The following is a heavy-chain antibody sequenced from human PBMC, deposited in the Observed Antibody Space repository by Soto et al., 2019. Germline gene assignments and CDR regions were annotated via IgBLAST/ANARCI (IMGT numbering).Heavy chain of an antibody. Sequence: GASVKVSCKASGSTFSSYAISWVRQAPGQGLEWMGGIIPIFGTANYAQKFQGRVTITADESTSTAYMELSSLRSEDTAVYYCARGKESQAGMDVWGQGTTVTVSS. J-gene: IGHJ6*02. CDR3: ARGKESQAGMDV. CDR2: IIPIFGTA. CDR1: GSTFSSYA. V-gene: IGHV1-69*13.